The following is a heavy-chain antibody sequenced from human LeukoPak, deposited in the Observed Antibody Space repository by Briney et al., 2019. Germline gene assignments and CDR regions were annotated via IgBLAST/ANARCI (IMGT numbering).Heavy chain of an antibody. D-gene: IGHD3-22*01. J-gene: IGHJ4*02. CDR2: ISAYNGNT. CDR1: GYTFTSYG. CDR3: ARAQGVSDSSAYYYRPDY. Sequence: GASVKVSCKASGYTFTSYGINWVRQAPGQGLEWMGWISAYNGNTNYAQKLQGRVTMTTVTSTSTAYMELRSLRSDDTAVYYCARAQGVSDSSAYYYRPDYWGQGTLVTVSS. V-gene: IGHV1-18*01.